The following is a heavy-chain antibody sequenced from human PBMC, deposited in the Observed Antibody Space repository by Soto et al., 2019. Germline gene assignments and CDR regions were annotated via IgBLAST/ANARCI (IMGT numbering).Heavy chain of an antibody. CDR3: ARDQQWQRYYGMDV. Sequence: HPGGSLRLSCAASGFTFSSYWMSWVRQAPGKGLEWVANIKQDGSEKYYVDSVKGRFTISRDNAKNSLYLQMNSLRAEDTAVYYCARDQQWQRYYGMDVWGQGXTVTVYS. D-gene: IGHD6-19*01. J-gene: IGHJ6*02. CDR2: IKQDGSEK. V-gene: IGHV3-7*01. CDR1: GFTFSSYW.